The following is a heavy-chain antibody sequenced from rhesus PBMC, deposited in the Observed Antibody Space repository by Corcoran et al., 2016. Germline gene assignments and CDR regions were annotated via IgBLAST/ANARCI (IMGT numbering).Heavy chain of an antibody. Sequence: QVQLQESGPGLVKPSETLSLTCAVSGGSISSSYYYWSWLRQAPGKGLEWIGYISYSGSTSYNPSLKSRVTISRDTSKNQFALKLSAVTAADTAVYYCARQVVGTHLDVWGRGVLVTVSS. D-gene: IGHD1-44*01. CDR1: GGSISSSYYY. CDR2: ISYSGST. V-gene: IGHV4-122*02. CDR3: ARQVVGTHLDV. J-gene: IGHJ5-2*02.